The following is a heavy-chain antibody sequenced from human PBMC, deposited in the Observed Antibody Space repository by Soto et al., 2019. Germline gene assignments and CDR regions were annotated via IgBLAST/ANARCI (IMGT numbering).Heavy chain of an antibody. D-gene: IGHD3-10*01. CDR3: ARVLYYGSGTSDL. Sequence: PSETLSLTFTVSGGSMSSGDYYWSWIRQPPGRGLEWIGYIYYSGSAYYNPSLKSRVTLSVDTSQNQFSLKLNFVTAADTAVYYCARVLYYGSGTSDLWGQGTLVTVSS. J-gene: IGHJ5*02. V-gene: IGHV4-30-4*01. CDR1: GGSMSSGDYY. CDR2: IYYSGSA.